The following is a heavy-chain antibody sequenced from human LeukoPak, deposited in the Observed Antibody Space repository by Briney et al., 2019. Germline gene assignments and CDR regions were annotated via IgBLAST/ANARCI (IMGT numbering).Heavy chain of an antibody. D-gene: IGHD3-22*01. CDR1: GGSFSSSIFS. Sequence: PSETLSLTCSVSGGSFSSSIFSWAWIRQPPGKGLEWIGSVYYSGSTYYNPSLKSRVTISVDTSKKQFTLRLSSVTAADTALYFCARGPDYYDSSGYWYYFDYWGQGTLVTVSS. J-gene: IGHJ4*02. V-gene: IGHV4-39*06. CDR2: VYYSGST. CDR3: ARGPDYYDSSGYWYYFDY.